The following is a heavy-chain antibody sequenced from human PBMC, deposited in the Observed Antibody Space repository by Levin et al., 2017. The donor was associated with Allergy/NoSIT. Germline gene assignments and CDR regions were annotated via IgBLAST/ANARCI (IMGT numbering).Heavy chain of an antibody. V-gene: IGHV4-34*01. CDR3: AKGARGYSYGNYYYYGMDV. Sequence: SETLSLACAVYGGSFSGYYWSWIRQPPGKGLEWIGEINHSGSTNYNPSLKSRVTISVDTSKNQFSLKLSSVTAADTAVYYCAKGARGYSYGNYYYYGMDVWGQGTTVTVSS. D-gene: IGHD5-18*01. J-gene: IGHJ6*02. CDR1: GGSFSGYY. CDR2: INHSGST.